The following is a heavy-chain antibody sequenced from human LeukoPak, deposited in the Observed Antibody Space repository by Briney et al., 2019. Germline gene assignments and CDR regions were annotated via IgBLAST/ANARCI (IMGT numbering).Heavy chain of an antibody. J-gene: IGHJ4*02. CDR2: ISAYNGNT. V-gene: IGHV1-18*01. Sequence: ASVKVSCKASGYTFTSYSINWVRQAPGHGLEGMGWISAYNGNTKYAQKLQRRVTMTTDTSTSTAYMELRSRRSDDTAVYYCARGVGGSGSYFLTFDYWGQGTLVTVSS. D-gene: IGHD1-26*01. CDR1: GYTFTSYS. CDR3: ARGVGGSGSYFLTFDY.